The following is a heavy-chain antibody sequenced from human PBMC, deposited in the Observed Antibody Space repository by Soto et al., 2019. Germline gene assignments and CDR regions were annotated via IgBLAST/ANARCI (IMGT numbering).Heavy chain of an antibody. Sequence: SETLSLTCTVSGGSISSSSYYWGWIRQPPGKGLEWIGYIYYSGSTNYNPSLKSRVTISVDTSKNQFSLKLSSVTAADTAVYYCARGSYYDILTGYWNWFDPWGQGTLVTVSS. V-gene: IGHV4-61*05. CDR2: IYYSGST. CDR1: GGSISSSSYY. D-gene: IGHD3-9*01. CDR3: ARGSYYDILTGYWNWFDP. J-gene: IGHJ5*02.